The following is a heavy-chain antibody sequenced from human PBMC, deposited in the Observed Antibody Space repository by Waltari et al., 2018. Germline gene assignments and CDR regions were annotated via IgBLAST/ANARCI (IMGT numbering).Heavy chain of an antibody. V-gene: IGHV4-4*07. CDR1: GGSISSYY. CDR2: IYTSGST. CDR3: AREGYSSSWYGGSDY. D-gene: IGHD6-13*01. Sequence: QVQLQESGPGLVKPSETLSLPCPVSGGSISSYYWSWIRQPAGKGLEWIGRIYTSGSTNYNPSLKSRVTMSVDTSKNQFSLKLSSVTAADTAVYYCAREGYSSSWYGGSDYWGQGTLVTVSS. J-gene: IGHJ4*02.